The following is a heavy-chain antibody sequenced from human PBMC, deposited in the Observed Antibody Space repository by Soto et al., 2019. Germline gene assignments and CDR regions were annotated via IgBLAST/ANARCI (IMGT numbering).Heavy chain of an antibody. Sequence: SGPTLVNPTQTLTLTCTFSGFSLSTSGMCVSWIRQPPGKALEWLALIDWDDDKYYSTSLKTRLTISKDTSKNQVVLTMTNMDPVDTATYYCAHSSSIAARQSYMDVWGKGTTVTVSS. CDR1: GFSLSTSGMC. D-gene: IGHD6-6*01. J-gene: IGHJ6*03. CDR3: AHSSSIAARQSYMDV. V-gene: IGHV2-70*12. CDR2: IDWDDDK.